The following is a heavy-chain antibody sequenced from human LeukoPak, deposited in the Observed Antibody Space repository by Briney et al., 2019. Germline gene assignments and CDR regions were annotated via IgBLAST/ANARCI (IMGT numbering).Heavy chain of an antibody. V-gene: IGHV4-30-2*01. CDR2: IYHSGST. D-gene: IGHD2-15*01. CDR3: ARHSGVAGLDY. Sequence: SQTLSLTCAVSGGSISSGGYSWSWIRQPPGKGLEWIGYIYHSGSTYYNPSLKSRVTISVDTSKNQFSLKLSSVTAADTAVYYCARHSGVAGLDYWGQGTLVTVSS. J-gene: IGHJ4*02. CDR1: GGSISSGGYS.